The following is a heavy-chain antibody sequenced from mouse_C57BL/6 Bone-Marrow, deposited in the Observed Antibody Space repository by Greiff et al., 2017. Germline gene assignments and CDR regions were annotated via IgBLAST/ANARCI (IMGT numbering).Heavy chain of an antibody. CDR2: INPNNGGT. V-gene: IGHV1-26*01. Sequence: EVKLQQSGPELVKPGASVKISCKASGYTFTDYYMNWVKQSHGKSLEWIGDINPNNGGTSYNQKFKGKATLTVDQSSSTAYMELRSLTSEDSAVYYGARGLIYDYGSSYDYDAMDYWGQGTSVTVSS. D-gene: IGHD1-1*01. J-gene: IGHJ4*01. CDR3: ARGLIYDYGSSYDYDAMDY. CDR1: GYTFTDYY.